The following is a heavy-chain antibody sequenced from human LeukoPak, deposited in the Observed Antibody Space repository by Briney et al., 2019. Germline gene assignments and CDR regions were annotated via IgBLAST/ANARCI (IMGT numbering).Heavy chain of an antibody. J-gene: IGHJ4*02. CDR1: GFTFSSYA. Sequence: GGSLRLSCAASGFTFSSYAMSWVRQAPGKGRECVSAISCSGGSTYYADSVKGRFTISRDNSQNTLYLQMNSLRAEEKAVYYCATLLWFEELQFDYWGQGTPVTVSS. V-gene: IGHV3-23*01. D-gene: IGHD3-10*01. CDR3: ATLLWFEELQFDY. CDR2: ISCSGGST.